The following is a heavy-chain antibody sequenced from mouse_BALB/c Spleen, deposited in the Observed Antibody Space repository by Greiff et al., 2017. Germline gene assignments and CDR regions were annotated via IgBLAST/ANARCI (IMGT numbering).Heavy chain of an antibody. V-gene: IGHV14-4*02. D-gene: IGHD1-1*01. J-gene: IGHJ3*01. Sequence: EVQLQQSGAELVRSGASVKLSCTASGFNIKDYYMHWVKQRPEQGLEWIGWIDPENGDTEYAPKFQGKATMTADTSSNPAYLQLSSLTSEDTAVYYCNACHYGSSSMFAYWGQGTLVTVSA. CDR2: IDPENGDT. CDR1: GFNIKDYY. CDR3: NACHYGSSSMFAY.